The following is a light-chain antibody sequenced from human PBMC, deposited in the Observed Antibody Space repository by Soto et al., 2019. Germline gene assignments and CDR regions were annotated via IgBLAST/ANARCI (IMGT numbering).Light chain of an antibody. CDR3: QQRPSCT. CDR1: QSVSSY. CDR2: DAS. V-gene: IGKV3-11*01. J-gene: IGKJ1*01. Sequence: EVVLTQSPATLSLSPGERATLSCRASQSVSSYLAWYQQNPCQAPRLLIYDASNRATVIPARFSGSGFGKDFTLTISSLAPGDSAVYPCQQRPSCTFGQGIKVEIK.